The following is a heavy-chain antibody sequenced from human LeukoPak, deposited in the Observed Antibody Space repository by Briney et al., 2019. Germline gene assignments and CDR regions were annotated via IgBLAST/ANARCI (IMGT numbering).Heavy chain of an antibody. CDR3: ARLGYCSSTSCYPFYYYMDV. V-gene: IGHV4-59*08. CDR2: IYYSGST. D-gene: IGHD2-2*01. CDR1: GGSISSYY. J-gene: IGHJ6*03. Sequence: KPSETLSLTCTVSGGSISSYYWSWIRQSPRKGLEWIGYIYYSGSTYYNPSLKSRVTISVDTSKNQFSLRLSSVTAADTAVYYCARLGYCSSTSCYPFYYYMDVWGKGTTVTVSS.